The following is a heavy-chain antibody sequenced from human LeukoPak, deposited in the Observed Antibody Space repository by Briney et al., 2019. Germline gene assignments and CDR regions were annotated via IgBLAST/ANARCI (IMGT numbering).Heavy chain of an antibody. D-gene: IGHD2-2*01. J-gene: IGHJ6*02. V-gene: IGHV1-69*04. CDR2: IIPFFGIA. Sequence: SVKLSCKASGGTFSTYAISWVRQAPGQGLEWMGRIIPFFGIANYAQKFQGRVTITPDKSTSTAYMELSSLRSEDTAVYYCARDTRCSSTSCQKVTPRLYCYYGMDVWGQGTTDTVSS. CDR1: GGTFSTYA. CDR3: ARDTRCSSTSCQKVTPRLYCYYGMDV.